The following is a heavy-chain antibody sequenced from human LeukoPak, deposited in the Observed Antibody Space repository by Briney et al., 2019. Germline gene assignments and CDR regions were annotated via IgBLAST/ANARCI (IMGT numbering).Heavy chain of an antibody. J-gene: IGHJ4*02. Sequence: GGSLRLSCAASGFTFSDYAMHWVRQAPGMGLEWVSGISWNSGSIVYADSVKGRFTISRDNAKTSLYLQMNSLRAEDTALYYCAKDRGYDILTGYYVDYWGQGTLVTVSS. CDR2: ISWNSGSI. CDR1: GFTFSDYA. D-gene: IGHD3-9*01. CDR3: AKDRGYDILTGYYVDY. V-gene: IGHV3-9*01.